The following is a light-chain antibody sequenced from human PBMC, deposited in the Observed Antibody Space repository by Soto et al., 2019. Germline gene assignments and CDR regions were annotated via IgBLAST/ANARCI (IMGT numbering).Light chain of an antibody. CDR1: QSVSSNY. Sequence: EIVLTQSPATLSLSPGERAALSCGASQSVSSNYLAWYQQKPGLAPRLLIYGASTRATGIPDRFSGSGSGTEFTLTITRLEPEDSAVYFCQHYGYSQWTFGQGTTVDIK. J-gene: IGKJ1*01. CDR2: GAS. V-gene: IGKV3D-20*01. CDR3: QHYGYSQWT.